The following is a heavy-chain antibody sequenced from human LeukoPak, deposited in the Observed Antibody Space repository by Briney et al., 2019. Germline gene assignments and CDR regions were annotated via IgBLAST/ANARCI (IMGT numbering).Heavy chain of an antibody. Sequence: ASVKVSFKCSGSTCTCCYLHWVRHAPGQGLEYMGCINPNNGGTNYAQRFQGRVTMTRDTSISTDYMELTRLRSDDTAMYYCANPPLTSGVDYWGQGTLVTVSS. CDR1: GSTCTCCY. V-gene: IGHV1-2*02. J-gene: IGHJ4*02. CDR2: INPNNGGT. D-gene: IGHD1-26*01. CDR3: ANPPLTSGVDY.